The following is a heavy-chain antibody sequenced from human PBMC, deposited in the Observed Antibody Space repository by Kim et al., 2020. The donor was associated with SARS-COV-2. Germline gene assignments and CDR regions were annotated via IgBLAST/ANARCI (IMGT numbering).Heavy chain of an antibody. V-gene: IGHV1-8*01. CDR2: MNPNSGNT. CDR1: GYTFTSYD. Sequence: ASVKVSCKASGYTFTSYDINWVRQATGQGLEWMGWMNPNSGNTGYAQKFQGRVTMTRNTSISTAYMELSSLRSEDTAVYYCARAADYGGKRGYNWFDPWGQGTLVTVSS. D-gene: IGHD4-17*01. J-gene: IGHJ5*02. CDR3: ARAADYGGKRGYNWFDP.